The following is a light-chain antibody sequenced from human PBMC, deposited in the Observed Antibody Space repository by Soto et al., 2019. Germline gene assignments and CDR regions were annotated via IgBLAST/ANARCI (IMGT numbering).Light chain of an antibody. CDR1: QSVGSGY. CDR3: QQYDSSQCT. CDR2: GAS. V-gene: IGKV3-20*01. Sequence: EIVLTQSPGTLSLSPGERATLSCRASQSVGSGYLSWYQQKPGQAPRLLIYGASNRATGIPDRFSGSGSGTDFTLTISRLEPQDFAVYYCQQYDSSQCTFGQGTNLEIK. J-gene: IGKJ2*02.